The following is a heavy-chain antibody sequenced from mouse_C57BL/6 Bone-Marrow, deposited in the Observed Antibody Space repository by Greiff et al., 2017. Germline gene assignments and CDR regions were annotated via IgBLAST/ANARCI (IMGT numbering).Heavy chain of an antibody. D-gene: IGHD2-3*01. V-gene: IGHV3-1*01. CDR2: IRYSGST. CDR1: GYSITSGYD. CDR3: ARGRGWHWYFDV. J-gene: IGHJ1*03. Sequence: EVKLVESGPGMVKPSPSLSLTCTVTGYSITSGYDRHWIRHFPGNKLEWMGYIRYSGSTNYNPSLKSRISLTHDTSNNHFFLQLTSVTTEDTATYACARGRGWHWYFDVWGTGTTVTVSS.